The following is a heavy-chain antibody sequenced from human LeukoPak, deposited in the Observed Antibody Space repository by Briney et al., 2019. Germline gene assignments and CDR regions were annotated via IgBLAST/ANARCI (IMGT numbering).Heavy chain of an antibody. CDR2: IYPGDSDT. V-gene: IGHV5-51*01. CDR3: ARQEAAAGSDGLGNDY. D-gene: IGHD6-13*01. Sequence: GESLKISCKGSGYSFTSYWIGWVRQMPGKGLEWMRIIYPGDSDTRYSPSFQGQVTISADKSISTAYLQWSSLKASDTAMYYCARQEAAAGSDGLGNDYWGQGTLVTVSS. J-gene: IGHJ4*02. CDR1: GYSFTSYW.